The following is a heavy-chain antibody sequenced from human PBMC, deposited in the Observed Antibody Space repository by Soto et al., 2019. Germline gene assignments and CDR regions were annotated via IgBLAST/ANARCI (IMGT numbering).Heavy chain of an antibody. D-gene: IGHD6-13*01. V-gene: IGHV1-69*01. CDR2: IIPIFGTA. CDR3: AGISTQYSSSWFSYYYYGMDV. Sequence: QVQLVQSGAEVKKPGSSVKVSCKASGGTFSSYAISWVRQAPGQGLEWMGGIIPIFGTANYAQKFQGRVTITADESTSTAYKELSSLRSEDTAVYYCAGISTQYSSSWFSYYYYGMDVWGQGTTVTVSS. J-gene: IGHJ6*02. CDR1: GGTFSSYA.